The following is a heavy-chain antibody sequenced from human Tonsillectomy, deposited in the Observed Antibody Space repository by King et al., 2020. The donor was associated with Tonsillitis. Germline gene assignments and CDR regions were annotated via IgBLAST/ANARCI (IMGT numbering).Heavy chain of an antibody. CDR3: AKGEGKRWLQLYSYFDY. D-gene: IGHD5-24*01. Sequence: VHLVESGGGLVQPGGSLRLACVASGFTFSSYAMSLVRQAPGKGLEWGSAISGCGGSTYYAESVKGRFTISRDNSKNTLYLQMNSLRAEDTAVYYCAKGEGKRWLQLYSYFDYWGQGTLVTVSS. J-gene: IGHJ4*02. V-gene: IGHV3-23*04. CDR1: GFTFSSYA. CDR2: ISGCGGST.